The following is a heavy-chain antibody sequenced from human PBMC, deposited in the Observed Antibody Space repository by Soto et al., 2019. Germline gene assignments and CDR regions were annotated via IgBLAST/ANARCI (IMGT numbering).Heavy chain of an antibody. J-gene: IGHJ3*02. V-gene: IGHV4-39*01. CDR1: GGSISSSSYY. CDR3: ARLRPDYYDSSGYYYVQDDAFDI. D-gene: IGHD3-22*01. CDR2: IYYSGST. Sequence: PSETLSLTCTVSGGSISSSSYYWGWIRQPPGKGLEWIGSIYYSGSTYYNPSLKSRVTISVDTSKNQFSLKLSSVTAADTAVYYCARLRPDYYDSSGYYYVQDDAFDIWGQGTMVTVS.